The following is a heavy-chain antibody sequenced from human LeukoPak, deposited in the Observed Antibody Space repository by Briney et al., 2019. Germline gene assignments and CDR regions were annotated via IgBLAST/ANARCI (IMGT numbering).Heavy chain of an antibody. CDR2: INHSGST. Sequence: SETLSLTCAVYGGSFSGYYWSWIRQPPGKGLEWIGEINHSGSTNYNPSLKSRVTISVDTSKNQFSLKLSSVTAADTAVYYCAKGGGWYQDYWGQGTLVTVSS. D-gene: IGHD6-19*01. J-gene: IGHJ4*02. V-gene: IGHV4-34*01. CDR3: AKGGGWYQDY. CDR1: GGSFSGYY.